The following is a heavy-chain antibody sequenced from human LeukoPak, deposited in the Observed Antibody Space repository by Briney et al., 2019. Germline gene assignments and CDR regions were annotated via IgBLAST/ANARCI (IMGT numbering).Heavy chain of an antibody. Sequence: GGSLRLSCAASGFIFDDHGMTWVRQAPGKGLEWVSGINWNGGSTGYAGSVKGRFTISRDNAKNSLHLQMNSLRAEDTAVYYCAREVSLGDYYDSSGYRVGDAFDIWGQGTMVTVSS. CDR1: GFIFDDHG. V-gene: IGHV3-20*04. CDR3: AREVSLGDYYDSSGYRVGDAFDI. D-gene: IGHD3-22*01. J-gene: IGHJ3*02. CDR2: INWNGGST.